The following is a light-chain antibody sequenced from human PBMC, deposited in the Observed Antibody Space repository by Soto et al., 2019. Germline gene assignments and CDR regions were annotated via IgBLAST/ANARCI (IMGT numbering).Light chain of an antibody. V-gene: IGKV3-11*01. J-gene: IGKJ4*01. CDR1: QSINKY. CDR3: QQRSNWRGT. CDR2: DAS. Sequence: ESVLTQSPATLSFSPGERATLSCRASQSINKYLAWYQQKPGQAPRLLIYDASNRATGIPARFSGSGSGTDFTLTISSLEPEDFAVYYCQQRSNWRGTFGGGTKV.